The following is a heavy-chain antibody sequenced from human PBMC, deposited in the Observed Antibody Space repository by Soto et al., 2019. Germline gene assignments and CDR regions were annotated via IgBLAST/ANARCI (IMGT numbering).Heavy chain of an antibody. D-gene: IGHD2-15*01. CDR1: GFIFENFG. Sequence: PGGSLRLSCAASGFIFENFGMSCVRQAPGKGLEWISAISGSGCKTYYADSVKGRFTISRDNSKNTLYLQMNSLRAEDTAVYYCATWEAATFDYWGQGTLVTVSS. V-gene: IGHV3-23*01. CDR3: ATWEAATFDY. CDR2: ISGSGCKT. J-gene: IGHJ4*02.